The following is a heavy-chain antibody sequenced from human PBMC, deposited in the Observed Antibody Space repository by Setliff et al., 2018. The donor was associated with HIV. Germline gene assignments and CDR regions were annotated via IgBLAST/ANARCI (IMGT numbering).Heavy chain of an antibody. CDR2: INHSGST. V-gene: IGHV4-34*01. CDR3: ARGLTARRVGNFDY. Sequence: PSETLSLTCAVYNGSFSNYYWTWIRQPPGKGLEWIGEINHSGSTNYNPSLKSRVTISVDPSKKQFSLNLRSVTAADTAVYYCARGLTARRVGNFDYWGRGTLVTVS. D-gene: IGHD6-6*01. CDR1: NGSFSNYY. J-gene: IGHJ4*02.